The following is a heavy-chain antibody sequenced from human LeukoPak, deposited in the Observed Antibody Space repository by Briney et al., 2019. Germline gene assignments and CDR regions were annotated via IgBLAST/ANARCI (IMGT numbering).Heavy chain of an antibody. D-gene: IGHD3-3*01. CDR2: IIPIFGTA. Sequence: SVKVSCKASGGTFSSYAISWVRQAPGQGLEWMGGIIPIFGTANYAQKFQGRVTITADESTSTAYMELSSLRSEDTAVYYCARDRDYPEGVVIRAWDYFDYWGQGTLVTVSS. CDR3: ARDRDYPEGVVIRAWDYFDY. CDR1: GGTFSSYA. J-gene: IGHJ4*02. V-gene: IGHV1-69*01.